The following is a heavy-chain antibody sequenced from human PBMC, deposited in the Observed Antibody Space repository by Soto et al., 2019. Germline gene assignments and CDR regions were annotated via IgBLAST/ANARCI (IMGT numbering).Heavy chain of an antibody. Sequence: SETLSLTCTVSGGYISSYYWSWIRQPPGKGLEWIGYIYYSGSTNYNPSLKSRVTISVDTSKNQFSLKLSSVTAADTAVYYCGSLNYYDILTGYYNIDYWGQGTLVTVSS. J-gene: IGHJ4*02. CDR1: GGYISSYY. CDR3: GSLNYYDILTGYYNIDY. CDR2: IYYSGST. V-gene: IGHV4-59*01. D-gene: IGHD3-9*01.